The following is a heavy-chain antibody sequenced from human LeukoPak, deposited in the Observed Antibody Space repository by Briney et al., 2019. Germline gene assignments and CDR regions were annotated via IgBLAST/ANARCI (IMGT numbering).Heavy chain of an antibody. CDR1: GFTFSSYS. V-gene: IGHV3-48*01. CDR3: ARGRPIDY. J-gene: IGHJ4*02. CDR2: ISDSGGTI. Sequence: PGGSLRLSCAAPGFTFSSYSMNWGRQAPGKGLEWVSYISDSGGTIYYADAVRGRFTISRDNAKNSLYLQMSSLRAEDTAVYYCARGRPIDYWGQGTLVTVSS.